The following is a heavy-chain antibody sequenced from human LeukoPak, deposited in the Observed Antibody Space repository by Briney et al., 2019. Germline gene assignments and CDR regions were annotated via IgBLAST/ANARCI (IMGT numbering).Heavy chain of an antibody. CDR1: GFTFSSYS. V-gene: IGHV3-48*01. Sequence: GGSLRLSCAASGFTFSSYSMNWVRQAPGKGLEWVSYISSSSSTIYYADSVKGRFTISRDNAKNSLYLQMNSLRAEDTAVYFCTREAAAGIDYWGQGTLVTVSS. D-gene: IGHD6-13*01. CDR3: TREAAAGIDY. J-gene: IGHJ4*02. CDR2: ISSSSSTI.